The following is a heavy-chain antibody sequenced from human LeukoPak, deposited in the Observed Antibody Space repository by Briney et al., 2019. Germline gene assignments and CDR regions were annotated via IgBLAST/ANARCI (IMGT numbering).Heavy chain of an antibody. J-gene: IGHJ5*02. Sequence: SETLSLTCTASGGTISSYYLNWVRQPPGKGLEWIGYIYYSGSTNYNPSLKSRVTISVDTSKNQFSLKLSSVTAADTAVYYCARFSGYSSSWRWFDPGCQGTLVTVSS. CDR3: ARFSGYSSSWRWFDP. V-gene: IGHV4-59*08. D-gene: IGHD6-13*01. CDR1: GGTISSYY. CDR2: IYYSGST.